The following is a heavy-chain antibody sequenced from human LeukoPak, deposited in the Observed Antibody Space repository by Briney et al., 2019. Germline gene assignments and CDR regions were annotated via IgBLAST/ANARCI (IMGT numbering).Heavy chain of an antibody. D-gene: IGHD3-3*01. CDR3: ARDRGYDFWSGYYGFDY. J-gene: IGHJ4*02. Sequence: GGSLRLSCAPSGFTFSSYSMNWVRQAPGKGREWVSYICSSSSTIYYADSVKGRFTISRDNAKNSLYLQMNSLRDEDTAVYYCARDRGYDFWSGYYGFDYWGPGTLVTVSS. CDR1: GFTFSSYS. V-gene: IGHV3-48*02. CDR2: ICSSSSTI.